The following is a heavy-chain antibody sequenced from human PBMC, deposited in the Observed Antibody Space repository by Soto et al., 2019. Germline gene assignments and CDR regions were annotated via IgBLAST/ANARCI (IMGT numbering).Heavy chain of an antibody. J-gene: IGHJ4*02. V-gene: IGHV4-39*01. D-gene: IGHD1-26*01. CDR1: CGSLSSSSYY. CDR2: IYYSGST. CDR3: ARVGY. Sequence: PSDTLDLTCTVSCGSLSSSSYYWGCIRQPPGKGLEWIGSIYYSGSTYYNPSLKSRVTISVDMSKNQFSLKLSSVTAADTAVYYCARVGYWGQGTLVTVSS.